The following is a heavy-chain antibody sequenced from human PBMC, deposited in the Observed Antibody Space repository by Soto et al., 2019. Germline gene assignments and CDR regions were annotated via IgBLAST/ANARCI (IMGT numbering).Heavy chain of an antibody. J-gene: IGHJ4*02. CDR2: INHSGST. Sequence: QVQLQQWGAGLLKPSETLSLTCAVYGGSFSGYYWSWIRQPPGKGLEWIGEINHSGSTNYNPSLKSRVTISVDTSKNQVSLKLSSVTAADTAVYYCARGPPEGAAAYDCWGQGTLVTVSS. D-gene: IGHD6-13*01. CDR1: GGSFSGYY. CDR3: ARGPPEGAAAYDC. V-gene: IGHV4-34*01.